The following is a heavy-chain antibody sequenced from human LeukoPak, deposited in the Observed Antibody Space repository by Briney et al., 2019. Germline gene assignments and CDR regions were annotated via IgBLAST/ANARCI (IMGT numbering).Heavy chain of an antibody. D-gene: IGHD4-17*01. CDR3: IMTTVSEPTFDY. CDR1: GFTFSSYA. J-gene: IGHJ4*02. CDR2: ISYDGSNK. V-gene: IGHV3-30-3*01. Sequence: HPGRSLRLSCAASGFTFSSYAMHWVRQAPGKGLEWVAVISYDGSNKYYADSVKGRFTISRDNSKNTLYLQMNSPRAEDTAVYYCIMTTVSEPTFDYWGQGTLVTVSS.